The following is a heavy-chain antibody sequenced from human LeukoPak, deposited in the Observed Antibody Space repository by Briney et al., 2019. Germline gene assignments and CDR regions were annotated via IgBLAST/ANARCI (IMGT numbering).Heavy chain of an antibody. D-gene: IGHD3-10*01. Sequence: GGSLRLSCAASGFTFSSYSMNWVRQAPGKGLEWVSYISSSSSTIYYADSVKGRFTISRDNAKNSLYLQMNSLRDEDTAVYYCARGGYYGSGSFGAFDIWGQGTMVTVSS. CDR2: ISSSSSTI. J-gene: IGHJ3*02. CDR3: ARGGYYGSGSFGAFDI. V-gene: IGHV3-48*02. CDR1: GFTFSSYS.